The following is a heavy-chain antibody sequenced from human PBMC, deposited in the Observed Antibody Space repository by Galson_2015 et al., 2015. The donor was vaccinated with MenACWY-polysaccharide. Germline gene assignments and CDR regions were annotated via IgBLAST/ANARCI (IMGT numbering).Heavy chain of an antibody. CDR3: ARYRNIDGFDM. V-gene: IGHV6-1*01. CDR1: GARVSSISVP. J-gene: IGHJ3*02. Sequence: AISGARVSSISVPWTWLRHSPSRGLEWLGRTYYRSKWFNDYAVSLKSRITINSDTSKNQFSLQLSSVTPEDTAVYYCARYRNIDGFDMWGQGTMVTVSS. CDR2: TYYRSKWFN. D-gene: IGHD3-16*02.